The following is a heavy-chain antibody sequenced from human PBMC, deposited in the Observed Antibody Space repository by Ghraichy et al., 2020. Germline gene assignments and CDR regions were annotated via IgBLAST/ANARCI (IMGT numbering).Heavy chain of an antibody. J-gene: IGHJ4*01. CDR3: AHRPKYGLFDC. V-gene: IGHV2-5*02. Sequence: SGPTLVKPTQTLTLTCTFSGFSISSNGMGVGWIRQPPGKALEWLALIYWDDDERYSPSLKSRLTITKDTSKNQVVLTVTNMDPVDTATYYCAHRPKYGLFDCWGQGILVTVSS. D-gene: IGHD3-10*01. CDR2: IYWDDDE. CDR1: GFSISSNGMG.